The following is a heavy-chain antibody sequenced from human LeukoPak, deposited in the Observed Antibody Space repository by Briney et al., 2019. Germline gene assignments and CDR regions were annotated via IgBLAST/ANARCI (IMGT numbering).Heavy chain of an antibody. D-gene: IGHD6-6*01. CDR1: GYTFTSYA. J-gene: IGHJ4*02. CDR3: ARGGKYSSSFLDDY. V-gene: IGHV1-3*03. CDR2: INAGNGNT. Sequence: ASVKVSCKASGYTFTSYAMHWVRQAPGQRLEWMGWINAGNGNTKYSQEFQGRVTITRDTSASTAYMELSSLRSEDMAVYYCARGGKYSSSFLDDYWGQGTLVTVSS.